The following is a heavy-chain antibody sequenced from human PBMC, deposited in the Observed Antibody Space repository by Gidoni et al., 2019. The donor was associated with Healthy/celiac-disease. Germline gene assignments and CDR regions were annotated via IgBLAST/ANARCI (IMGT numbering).Heavy chain of an antibody. CDR2: INPNSGGT. CDR1: GYTFTGYY. J-gene: IGHJ5*02. D-gene: IGHD1-26*01. V-gene: IGHV1-2*02. Sequence: QVQLVQSGAEVKKPGASVKVSCKASGYTFTGYYMHWVRQAPGQGLEWMGWINPNSGGTNYAQKFQGRVTMTRDTSISTAYMELSRLRSDDTAVYYCARVPLRDSGNINWFDPWGQGTLVTVSS. CDR3: ARVPLRDSGNINWFDP.